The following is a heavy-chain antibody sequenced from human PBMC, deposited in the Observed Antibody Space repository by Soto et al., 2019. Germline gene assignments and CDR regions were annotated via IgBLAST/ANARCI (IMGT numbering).Heavy chain of an antibody. CDR1: GGSISSSSYY. Sequence: PPETLSLTCTVSGGSISSSSYYCGWIRQPPGKGLEWIGSIYYSGSTYYNPSLKSRVTISVDTSKNQFSLKLSSVTAADTAVYYCASPSSWYGRNWFDPWGQGTLVTVSS. V-gene: IGHV4-39*01. CDR3: ASPSSWYGRNWFDP. J-gene: IGHJ5*02. CDR2: IYYSGST. D-gene: IGHD6-13*01.